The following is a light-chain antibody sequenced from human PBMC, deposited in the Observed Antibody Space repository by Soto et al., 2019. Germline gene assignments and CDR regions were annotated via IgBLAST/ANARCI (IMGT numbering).Light chain of an antibody. V-gene: IGKV3-20*01. Sequence: IVLTQSPGTLSLSPGDRATLPCRASQSMSNSNLAWYQHKPGQAPRLLIYAASRRATGIPDRFSGSGSGTDFTLTISRLEPEDLAVYYCQQYDYSVWTFGQGTKVDIK. CDR3: QQYDYSVWT. CDR2: AAS. CDR1: QSMSNSN. J-gene: IGKJ1*01.